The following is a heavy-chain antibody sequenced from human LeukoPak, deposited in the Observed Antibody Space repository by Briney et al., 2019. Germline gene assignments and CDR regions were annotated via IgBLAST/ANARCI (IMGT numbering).Heavy chain of an antibody. V-gene: IGHV4-34*01. CDR2: INHSGST. D-gene: IGHD6-13*01. Sequence: SETLSLTCTVSGGSISSYYWSWIRQPPGKGLEWIGEINHSGSTNYNPSLKSRVTISVDTSKNQFSLKLSSVTAADTAVYYCARHTSDIAAAGYNWFDPWGQGTLVTVSS. CDR1: GGSISSYY. CDR3: ARHTSDIAAAGYNWFDP. J-gene: IGHJ5*02.